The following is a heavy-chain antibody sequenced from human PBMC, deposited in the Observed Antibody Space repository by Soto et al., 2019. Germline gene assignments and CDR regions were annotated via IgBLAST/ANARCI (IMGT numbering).Heavy chain of an antibody. D-gene: IGHD2-15*01. Sequence: ASVKVSCKASGGTFSSYAISWVRQAPGQGLEWMGGIIPIFGTANYAQKFKGRVTITTDKSTSTANIELSSLKYEDTAVYNSARDGAFTPSNPDAFDIWGQGTMVTVSS. CDR3: ARDGAFTPSNPDAFDI. CDR2: IIPIFGTA. V-gene: IGHV1-69*05. CDR1: GGTFSSYA. J-gene: IGHJ3*02.